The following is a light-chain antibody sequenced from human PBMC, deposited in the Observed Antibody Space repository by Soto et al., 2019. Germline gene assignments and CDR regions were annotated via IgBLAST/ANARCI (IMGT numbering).Light chain of an antibody. CDR1: QSVRTS. CDR3: QQRSDWPVT. CDR2: DSS. J-gene: IGKJ3*01. Sequence: PGERATLSCRAIQSVRTSLAWYQQKPDQAPRLLIYDSSNRAPGIPARFSGSGSGTDFTLTISRLEPEDFAVYYCQQRSDWPVTFGPGTKVDNK. V-gene: IGKV3-11*01.